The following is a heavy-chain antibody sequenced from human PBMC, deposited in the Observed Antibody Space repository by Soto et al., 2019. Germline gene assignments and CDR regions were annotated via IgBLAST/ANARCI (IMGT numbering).Heavy chain of an antibody. J-gene: IGHJ6*02. CDR1: TYSFTNYC. CDR2: IDPSDSYT. D-gene: IGHD3-10*01. CDR3: ARHLSPSSVGYYYAMDP. V-gene: IGHV5-10-1*01. Sequence: GESLKISCWGSTYSFTNYCITWVLQGPGRGLEWMGRIDPSDSYTSYSPSFQGHVTMSADKSNNTAFLHWSSLKASDTAIYYCARHLSPSSVGYYYAMDPWGQGTTVTVSS.